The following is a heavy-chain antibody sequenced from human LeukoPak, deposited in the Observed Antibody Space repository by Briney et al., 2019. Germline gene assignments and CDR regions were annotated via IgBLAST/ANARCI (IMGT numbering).Heavy chain of an antibody. V-gene: IGHV3-23*01. D-gene: IGHD3-3*01. J-gene: IGHJ4*02. CDR1: GFTFSSYA. CDR3: AKLITIFGSYYFDY. CDR2: ISGSGGST. Sequence: PGGSLRLSCAASGFTFSSYAMSWVRQAPGKGLEWVSAISGSGGSTYYADSVKGRFTISRDNSKNTLYLQMNSLRAEDAAVYYCAKLITIFGSYYFDYWGQGTLVTVSS.